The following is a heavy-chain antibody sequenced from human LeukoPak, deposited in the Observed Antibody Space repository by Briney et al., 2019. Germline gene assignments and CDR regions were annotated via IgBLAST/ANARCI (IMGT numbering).Heavy chain of an antibody. V-gene: IGHV3-30*01. CDR3: ARQGVTMIVVVRHYSDY. CDR2: ISYDGSNK. J-gene: IGHJ4*02. Sequence: GSLRLSCAASGFTFSSYAMHWVRQAPGKGLEWVAVISYDGSNKYYADSVKGRFTISRDNSKNTLYLQMNSLRAEDTAVYYCARQGVTMIVVVRHYSDYWGQGTLVTVSS. D-gene: IGHD3-22*01. CDR1: GFTFSSYA.